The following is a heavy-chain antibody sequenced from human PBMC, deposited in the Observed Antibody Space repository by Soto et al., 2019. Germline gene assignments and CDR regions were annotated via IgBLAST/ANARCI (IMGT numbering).Heavy chain of an antibody. CDR1: GYTFTSYG. D-gene: IGHD6-19*01. Sequence: ASVKVSCKASGYTFTSYGISWVRQAPGQGLEWMGWISAYNGNTNYAQKLQDRVTMTTDTSTSTAYMELRSLRSDDTAVYYCSRDQDQRVSSGGYRGDPYDYWAQGTLVTVSS. J-gene: IGHJ4*02. CDR3: SRDQDQRVSSGGYRGDPYDY. CDR2: ISAYNGNT. V-gene: IGHV1-18*01.